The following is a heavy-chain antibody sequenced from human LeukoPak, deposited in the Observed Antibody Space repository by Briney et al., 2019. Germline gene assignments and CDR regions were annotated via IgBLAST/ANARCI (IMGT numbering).Heavy chain of an antibody. D-gene: IGHD2-8*02. V-gene: IGHV3-7*01. CDR1: GFTFSSYW. CDR2: IKQGGSEK. J-gene: IGHJ6*02. Sequence: PGGSLRLSCAASGFTFSSYWMSWVRQAPGKGLEWVANIKQGGSEKYYVDSVKGRLTISRDNAKNSLYMQMNSLRAEDTAVYYCARMSMYWLAHYYYYGMDVWGQGTTVTVSS. CDR3: ARMSMYWLAHYYYYGMDV.